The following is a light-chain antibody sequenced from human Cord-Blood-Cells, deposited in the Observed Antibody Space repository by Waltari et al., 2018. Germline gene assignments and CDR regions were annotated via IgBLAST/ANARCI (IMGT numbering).Light chain of an antibody. Sequence: QSALTQPASVSGSPGQSITISCTGTSSDVGGYNYFPWYQQHPGKAPKLMIYDVSKRPSGVSNRFSGSKSGNTASLTISGLQAEDEADYYCCSYAGSYTWVFGGGTKLTVL. CDR2: DVS. J-gene: IGLJ3*02. CDR3: CSYAGSYTWV. V-gene: IGLV2-14*01. CDR1: SSDVGGYNY.